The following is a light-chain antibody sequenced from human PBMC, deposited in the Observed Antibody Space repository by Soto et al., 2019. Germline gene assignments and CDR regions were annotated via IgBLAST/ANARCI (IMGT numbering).Light chain of an antibody. Sequence: EIVMTQSPATLSVSPGERATLSCRASQSVGTNLAWYQQKPGQAPRLLIYGASTRATGIPARFGGSGSGTEFTLTISSLPSEDFAVSYCHQYNKWPPGTFGKGTKVEIK. V-gene: IGKV3-15*01. J-gene: IGKJ1*01. CDR2: GAS. CDR1: QSVGTN. CDR3: HQYNKWPPGT.